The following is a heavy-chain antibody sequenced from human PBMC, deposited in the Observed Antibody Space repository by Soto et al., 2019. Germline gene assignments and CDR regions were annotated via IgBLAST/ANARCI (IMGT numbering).Heavy chain of an antibody. Sequence: QVQLVQSGAEVKKPGASVKISCKASGYNFIGQYIHWVRQAPGQGLEWMGIINPSGGGTTYAQQFQGRVVMTSDASTSTVYVELSGLTSEDTALYFCARGGSGYTWFNEFWGQGTLVTVSS. CDR1: GYNFIGQY. V-gene: IGHV1-46*01. J-gene: IGHJ4*02. CDR2: INPSGGGT. CDR3: ARGGSGYTWFNEF. D-gene: IGHD3-22*01.